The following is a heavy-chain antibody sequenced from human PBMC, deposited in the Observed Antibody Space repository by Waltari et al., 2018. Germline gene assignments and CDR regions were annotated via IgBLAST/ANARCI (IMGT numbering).Heavy chain of an antibody. V-gene: IGHV4-61*09. CDR2: IYTSGST. Sequence: QVQLQESGPGLVKPSQTLSLTCTVSGGSISSGSYYWSWLRQPAGKGLEWIGYIYTSGSTNYNPSVKSRVTIAVDTSKNQFSLKLSSVTAADTAVYDCAREAPSIAAAGTFDYWGQGTLVTVSS. J-gene: IGHJ4*02. CDR1: GGSISSGSYY. CDR3: AREAPSIAAAGTFDY. D-gene: IGHD6-13*01.